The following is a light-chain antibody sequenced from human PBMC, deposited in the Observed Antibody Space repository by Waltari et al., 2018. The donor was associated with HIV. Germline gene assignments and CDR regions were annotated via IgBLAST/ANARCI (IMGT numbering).Light chain of an antibody. V-gene: IGKV4-1*01. CDR1: QTVLDSVNNKNY. CDR3: QQYSKTPLT. J-gene: IGKJ4*01. CDR2: WAS. Sequence: IVMTKSPDLVVPSLDVRATMDCNRSQTVLDSVNNKNYLAWYQQKLGQPPKLVIHWASTRESGISDRFTGNGSETDFTLTINNLQPDDAATYYCQQYSKTPLTFGGGTVVEI.